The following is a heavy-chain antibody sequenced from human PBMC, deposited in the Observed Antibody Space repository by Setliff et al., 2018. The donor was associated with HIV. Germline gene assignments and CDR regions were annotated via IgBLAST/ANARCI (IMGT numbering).Heavy chain of an antibody. Sequence: PGGSLRLSCAASGFTFSSCAMSWVHQAPGKGLEWVLVISGSGASTYYADSVKGRFTISRDNSKNTLYLQMNSLRVEDTAVYYCAKGRYGGYGWGTLDIWGQGTMVTVSS. D-gene: IGHD5-12*01. J-gene: IGHJ3*02. CDR2: ISGSGAST. CDR3: AKGRYGGYGWGTLDI. V-gene: IGHV3-23*01. CDR1: GFTFSSCA.